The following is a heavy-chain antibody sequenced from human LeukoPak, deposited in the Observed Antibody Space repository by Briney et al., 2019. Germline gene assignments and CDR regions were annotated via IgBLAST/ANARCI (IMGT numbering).Heavy chain of an antibody. CDR1: GFTFSNYW. Sequence: GGSLRPSCAASGFTFSNYWMSWVHQAPGKGLEWVANIKDDGSESYYVDSVKGRFTISRDNAKNSLYLQMTSLRDEDRAVYYCARTIRGYWGQGTLVTVSS. CDR3: ARTIRGY. D-gene: IGHD4/OR15-4a*01. V-gene: IGHV3-7*01. CDR2: IKDDGSES. J-gene: IGHJ4*02.